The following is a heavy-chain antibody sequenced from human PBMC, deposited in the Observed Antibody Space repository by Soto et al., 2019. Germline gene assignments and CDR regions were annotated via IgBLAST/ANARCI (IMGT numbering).Heavy chain of an antibody. D-gene: IGHD2-15*01. V-gene: IGHV4-34*01. Sequence: SETLSLTCAVYGGSFSGCYWSWIRQPPGKGLEWIGEIYHSGSTNYNPSLKSRVTISVDTSKNQFSLKLSSVTAADTAVYYCARLPRYCSGGSCYQRAPIYYYMDVWGKGTTVTVSS. CDR1: GGSFSGCY. J-gene: IGHJ6*03. CDR2: IYHSGST. CDR3: ARLPRYCSGGSCYQRAPIYYYMDV.